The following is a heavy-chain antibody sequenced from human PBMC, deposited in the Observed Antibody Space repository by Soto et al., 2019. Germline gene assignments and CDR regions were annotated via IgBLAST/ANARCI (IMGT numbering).Heavy chain of an antibody. V-gene: IGHV1-69*12. CDR2: IIPIFATA. CDR1: GGTFSSYA. J-gene: IGHJ6*02. CDR3: AKGGLQFLRSPGRAMDV. Sequence: QVQLVQSGAEVKKPGSSVKVSCKASGGTFSSYAISWVRQAPGQGLEWMGGIIPIFATAKYAQKFQGRVTSTADESTSTAYMELSSLSSEATAVYYCAKGGLQFLRSPGRAMDVWGQGTTVTVSS. D-gene: IGHD5-12*01.